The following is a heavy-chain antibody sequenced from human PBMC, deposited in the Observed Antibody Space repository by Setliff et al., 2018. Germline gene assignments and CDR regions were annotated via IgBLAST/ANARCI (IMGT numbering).Heavy chain of an antibody. D-gene: IGHD5-12*01. CDR3: AREGVDIRSSTDYRYYMDV. J-gene: IGHJ6*03. CDR2: ISVYNGDT. Sequence: ASVKVSCKASGYTFTRHGISWVRQAPGQGLEWMGWISVYNGDTNYPQRLQGRVTMTTDTSTGTAYMELSSLRTEDTAAYYCAREGVDIRSSTDYRYYMDVWGKGTTVTVSS. V-gene: IGHV1-18*01. CDR1: GYTFTRHG.